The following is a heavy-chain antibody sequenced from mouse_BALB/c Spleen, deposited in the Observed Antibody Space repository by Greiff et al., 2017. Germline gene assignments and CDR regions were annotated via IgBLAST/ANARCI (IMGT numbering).Heavy chain of an antibody. CDR1: GFTFSSFG. Sequence: EVHLVESGGGLVQPGGSRKLSCAASGFTFSSFGMHWVRQAPEKGLEWVAYISSGSSTIYYADTVKGRFTISRDNPKNTLFLQMTSLRSEDTAMYYCARTGYGSSSLDYWGQGTTLTVSS. J-gene: IGHJ2*01. V-gene: IGHV5-17*02. CDR2: ISSGSSTI. CDR3: ARTGYGSSSLDY. D-gene: IGHD1-1*01.